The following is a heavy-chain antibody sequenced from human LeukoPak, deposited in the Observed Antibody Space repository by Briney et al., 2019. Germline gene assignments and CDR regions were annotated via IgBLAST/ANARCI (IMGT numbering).Heavy chain of an antibody. D-gene: IGHD4-17*01. V-gene: IGHV3-23*01. Sequence: PGGSLRLSCTASGLTFSTYALSWVRQTPGKGLEWLSVISATGSTTYYADSVRGRFTISRDNSKNTLYLQMNSLRAEDTAVYYCAKHYGDYRVDYWGQGTLVTVSS. CDR3: AKHYGDYRVDY. CDR2: ISATGSTT. J-gene: IGHJ4*02. CDR1: GLTFSTYA.